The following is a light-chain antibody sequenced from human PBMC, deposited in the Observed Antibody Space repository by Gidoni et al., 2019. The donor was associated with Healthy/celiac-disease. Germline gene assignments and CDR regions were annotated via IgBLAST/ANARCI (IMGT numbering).Light chain of an antibody. Sequence: QSVLTQPPSASGTPGQRVTISCSGSSSNIGSNYVYWYQQLPGTAPKLLLYRNNPRPSGVPDRFSGSKSGTSASLAISGLRSEDEADYYCAAWDDSVVFGGGTKLTVL. CDR3: AAWDDSVV. V-gene: IGLV1-47*01. CDR1: SSNIGSNY. CDR2: RNN. J-gene: IGLJ2*01.